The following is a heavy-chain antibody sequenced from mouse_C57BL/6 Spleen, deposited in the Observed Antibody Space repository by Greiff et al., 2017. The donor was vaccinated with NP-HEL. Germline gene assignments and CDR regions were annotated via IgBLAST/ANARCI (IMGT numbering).Heavy chain of an antibody. D-gene: IGHD2-4*01. Sequence: QVQLQQSGAELAKPGASVKLSCKASGYTFTSYWMHWVKQRPGQGLEWIGYINPSSGYTKYNQKFKDKATLTADKSSSTAYMQLSSLTYEDSAVYYCARAYDDYDEGFDYWGQGTTLTVSS. CDR2: INPSSGYT. V-gene: IGHV1-7*01. J-gene: IGHJ2*01. CDR3: ARAYDDYDEGFDY. CDR1: GYTFTSYW.